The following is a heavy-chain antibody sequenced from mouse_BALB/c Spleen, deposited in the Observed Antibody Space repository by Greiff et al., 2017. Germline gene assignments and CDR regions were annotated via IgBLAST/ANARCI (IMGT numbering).Heavy chain of an antibody. V-gene: IGHV5-6-4*01. D-gene: IGHD1-3*01. CDR3: TRDDNYYAMDY. CDR1: GFTFSSYT. Sequence: DVQLVESGGGLVKPGGSLKLSCAASGFTFSSYTMSWVRQTPEKRLEWVATISSGGSYTYYPDSVKGRFTISRDNAKNTLYLQMSSLKSEDTAMYYCTRDDNYYAMDYWGQGTSVTVSS. CDR2: ISSGGSYT. J-gene: IGHJ4*01.